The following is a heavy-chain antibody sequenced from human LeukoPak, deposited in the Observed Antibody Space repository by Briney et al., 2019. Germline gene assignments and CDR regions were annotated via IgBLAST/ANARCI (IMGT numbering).Heavy chain of an antibody. CDR3: ARDQEYSNYDLAPNYYYYYYMDV. V-gene: IGHV1-46*01. J-gene: IGHJ6*03. Sequence: ASVKVSCKASGYTFTSYNMHWVRQAPGQGLEWMGIINPSGGSTSYAQKFQGRVTMTRDMSTSTVYMELSSLRSEDTAVYYCARDQEYSNYDLAPNYYYYYYMDVWDKGTTVTVSS. CDR1: GYTFTSYN. CDR2: INPSGGST. D-gene: IGHD4-11*01.